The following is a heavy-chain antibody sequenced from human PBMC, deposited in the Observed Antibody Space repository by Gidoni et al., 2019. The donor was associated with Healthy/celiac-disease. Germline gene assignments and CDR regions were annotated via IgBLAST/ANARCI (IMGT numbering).Heavy chain of an antibody. D-gene: IGHD2-21*02. CDR1: GYTFTGYY. J-gene: IGHJ6*02. CDR3: ARGHIVVVTAARYYYYGMDV. V-gene: IGHV1-2*02. CDR2: INPNRGGT. Sequence: QVQLVQSGAEVQKPGASVKVSCKASGYTFTGYYMHWVRQAPGQGLEWMGWINPNRGGTNYAQKFQGRVTMTRDTSISTAYMELSRLRSDDTAVYDCARGHIVVVTAARYYYYGMDVWGQGTTVTVSS.